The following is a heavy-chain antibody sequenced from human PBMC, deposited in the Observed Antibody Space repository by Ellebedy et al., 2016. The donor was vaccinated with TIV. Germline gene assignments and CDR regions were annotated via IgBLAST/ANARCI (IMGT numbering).Heavy chain of an antibody. Sequence: GESLKISXAASGFTFSSYAMHWVRQAPGKGLEWVAVISYDGSNKYYADSVKGRFTISRDNSKNTLYLQMNSLRAEDTAVYYCARDGRYYDFWSGYYRQPLGYMDVWGKGTTVTVSS. V-gene: IGHV3-30-3*01. D-gene: IGHD3-3*01. CDR3: ARDGRYYDFWSGYYRQPLGYMDV. CDR1: GFTFSSYA. J-gene: IGHJ6*03. CDR2: ISYDGSNK.